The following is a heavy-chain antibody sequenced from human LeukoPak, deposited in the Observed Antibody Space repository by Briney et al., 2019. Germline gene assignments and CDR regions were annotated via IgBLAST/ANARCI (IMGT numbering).Heavy chain of an antibody. J-gene: IGHJ4*02. V-gene: IGHV3-21*01. D-gene: IGHD3-3*01. CDR1: GFTSSSYS. CDR2: ISSSSSYI. Sequence: GGSLRLSCAASGFTSSSYSMNWVRQAPGKGLEWVSSISSSSSYIYYADSVKGRFTISRDNAKNSVYLQMNSLRAEDTAVYYCARDKEAAVDFWSGYYPLWGQGTLVTVSS. CDR3: ARDKEAAVDFWSGYYPL.